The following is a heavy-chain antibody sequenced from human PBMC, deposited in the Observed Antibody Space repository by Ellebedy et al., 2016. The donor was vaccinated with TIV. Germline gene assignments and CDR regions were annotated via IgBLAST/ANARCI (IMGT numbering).Heavy chain of an antibody. J-gene: IGHJ4*02. D-gene: IGHD3-10*02. V-gene: IGHV4-34*01. CDR3: ARAKAGTYVQPFDS. CDR1: GGSFSDYY. Sequence: SETLSLTXAVYGGSFSDYYWTWIRQPPGKGLEWIGEINHSGSTNYNPSLKSRVTISVDMSKNQFSLKLYSVTAADTALYYCARAKAGTYVQPFDSWGQGTLVTVSS. CDR2: INHSGST.